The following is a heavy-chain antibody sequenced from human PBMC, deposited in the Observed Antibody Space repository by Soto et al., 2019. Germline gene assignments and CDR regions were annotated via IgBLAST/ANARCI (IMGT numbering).Heavy chain of an antibody. V-gene: IGHV3-23*01. CDR1: GFIFSSYA. D-gene: IGHD2-2*02. CDR3: ATSTYTHDDY. Sequence: GGSLRLSCAASGFIFSSYAMSWVRQAPGKGLEWVSAISGSGGSTYYADSVKGRFTISRDSSKNTLYLQMNSLRAEDTALYYCATSTYTHDDYWGQGTLVTVSS. CDR2: ISGSGGST. J-gene: IGHJ4*02.